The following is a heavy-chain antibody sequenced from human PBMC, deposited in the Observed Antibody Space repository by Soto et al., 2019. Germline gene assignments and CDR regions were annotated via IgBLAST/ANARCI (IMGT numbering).Heavy chain of an antibody. CDR2: ISGGAEGA. J-gene: IGHJ4*02. Sequence: EVQLLESGGGLVQPGGALRLSCAASGFTFSSHAMSWVRQAPGKGLEWLSSISGGAEGAYYADSVKGRFTISRDNSNNTLYLQMNSLRAEDTAVYYCARDLWGYLHWGEGTLVTVSS. V-gene: IGHV3-23*01. CDR1: GFTFSSHA. D-gene: IGHD2-21*01. CDR3: ARDLWGYLH.